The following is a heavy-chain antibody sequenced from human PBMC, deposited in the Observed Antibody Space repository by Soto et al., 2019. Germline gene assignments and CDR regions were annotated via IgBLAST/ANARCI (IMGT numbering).Heavy chain of an antibody. CDR1: GFTFSSYG. CDR2: ISYDGSNK. Sequence: QVQLVESGGGVVQPGRSLRLSCAASGFTFSSYGMNWVRQAPGKGLEWVPVISYDGSNKYYADSVKGRFTISRDSSKNMLYLQMNSLRTEDTAVYYCAKEDSSSWHYYYGMDVWGQGTTVTVSS. J-gene: IGHJ6*02. CDR3: AKEDSSSWHYYYGMDV. V-gene: IGHV3-30*18. D-gene: IGHD6-13*01.